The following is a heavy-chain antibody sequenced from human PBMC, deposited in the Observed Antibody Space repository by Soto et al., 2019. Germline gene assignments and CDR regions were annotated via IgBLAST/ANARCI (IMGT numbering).Heavy chain of an antibody. CDR2: ISDDGSTA. D-gene: IGHD1-1*01. CDR3: ARGPRVSSTGTGAH. J-gene: IGHJ4*02. Sequence: LRLSCAVSGFTFSAYWMHWVRQVPGKGLTWVSRISDDGSTATYADSVKGRFVISRDNAENSLYLEMNTLRVDDSGLYYCARGPRVSSTGTGAHWGRGTLVTVSS. V-gene: IGHV3-74*01. CDR1: GFTFSAYW.